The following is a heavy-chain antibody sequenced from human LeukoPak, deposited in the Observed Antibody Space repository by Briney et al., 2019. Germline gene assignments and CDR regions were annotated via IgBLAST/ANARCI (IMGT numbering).Heavy chain of an antibody. J-gene: IGHJ5*02. CDR1: GFTFSSYA. Sequence: QPGRSLRLSCAASGFTFSSYAMHWVRQAPGKGLEWVAIISYDGGNKYYADSVKGRFTISRDNSKNTLYLQMNSLRAEDTAVYYCARDAWGYQLLSTQPFNWFDPWGQGTLVTVSS. D-gene: IGHD2-2*01. CDR3: ARDAWGYQLLSTQPFNWFDP. V-gene: IGHV3-30-3*01. CDR2: ISYDGGNK.